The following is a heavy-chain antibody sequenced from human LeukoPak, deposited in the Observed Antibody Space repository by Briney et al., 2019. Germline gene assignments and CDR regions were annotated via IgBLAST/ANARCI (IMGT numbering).Heavy chain of an antibody. J-gene: IGHJ3*02. V-gene: IGHV1-69*05. Sequence: ASVTVSFKASGGTFSSYAISWVRQAPGQGLEWMGGIIPIFGTANYAQKFQGRVTITTDGSTSTAYMELSSLRSEDAAVYYCARFFPSLDYYDSSGYYGDAFDIWGQGTMVTVSS. CDR2: IIPIFGTA. CDR1: GGTFSSYA. CDR3: ARFFPSLDYYDSSGYYGDAFDI. D-gene: IGHD3-22*01.